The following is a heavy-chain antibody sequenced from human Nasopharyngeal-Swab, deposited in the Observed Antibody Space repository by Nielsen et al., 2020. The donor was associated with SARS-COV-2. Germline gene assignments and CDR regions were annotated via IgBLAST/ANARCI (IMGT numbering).Heavy chain of an antibody. CDR3: ARDIRTYDILTGYSLGYFDL. J-gene: IGHJ2*01. D-gene: IGHD3-9*01. Sequence: WIRQPPGKGLEWIGYIYDSGNTNYNPILKSRVTISVDTSNNQFSLTLNSVTAADTAVYYCARDIRTYDILTGYSLGYFDLWGRGTLVTVSS. V-gene: IGHV4-59*01. CDR2: IYDSGNT.